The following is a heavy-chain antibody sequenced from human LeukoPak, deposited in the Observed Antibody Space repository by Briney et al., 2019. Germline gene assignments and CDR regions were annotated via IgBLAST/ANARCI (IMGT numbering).Heavy chain of an antibody. V-gene: IGHV3-30*18. CDR1: GFTFSSYG. Sequence: PGRSLRLSCAASGFTFSSYGVYWVRQAPGKGLEWVAVISYDGSKKYYAESVKGRFIISRDNPKNTVYLEMNSLRAEDTAVYYCAKTTVVTRGGVAFDIWGQGTMVTVSS. CDR2: ISYDGSKK. CDR3: AKTTVVTRGGVAFDI. J-gene: IGHJ3*02. D-gene: IGHD4-23*01.